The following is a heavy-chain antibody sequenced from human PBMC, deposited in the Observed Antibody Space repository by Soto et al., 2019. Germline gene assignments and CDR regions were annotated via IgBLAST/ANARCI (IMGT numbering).Heavy chain of an antibody. CDR2: IYYSGYT. J-gene: IGHJ4*02. CDR1: VGSISSGDYN. CDR3: ARSGDYVPFDY. Sequence: QVQLQESGPGLVKPSQTLSLTCTVSVGSISSGDYNWSWIRQPPGKGLEWIGYIYYSGYTYYNPSLKSRVTNSVDTSKNQFSLKLNSVTAADTAVYYCARSGDYVPFDYWGQGALVTVSS. V-gene: IGHV4-30-4*01. D-gene: IGHD4-17*01.